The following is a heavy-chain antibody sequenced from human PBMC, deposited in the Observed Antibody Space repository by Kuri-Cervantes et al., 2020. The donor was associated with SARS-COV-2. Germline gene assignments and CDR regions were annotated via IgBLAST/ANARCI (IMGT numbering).Heavy chain of an antibody. J-gene: IGHJ6*03. CDR3: ARVAGEGPIYYYYMDV. Sequence: GGSLRLSCAASGFTFDDYTMNWVRQGPGKALQWVSSISGSGSYMYYADSVKGRFTISRDSAKNSVYLQMNSLRGEDTAVYYCARVAGEGPIYYYYMDVWGKGTTVTVSS. V-gene: IGHV3-21*01. CDR2: ISGSGSYM. CDR1: GFTFDDYT. D-gene: IGHD2-21*01.